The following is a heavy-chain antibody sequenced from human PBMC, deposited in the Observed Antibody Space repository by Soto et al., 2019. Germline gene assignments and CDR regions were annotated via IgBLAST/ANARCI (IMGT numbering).Heavy chain of an antibody. V-gene: IGHV4-59*08. CDR3: ARRGGYYQALDT. CDR1: GVSITPDY. J-gene: IGHJ5*02. CDR2: IYFAGTT. Sequence: SETLSLTCSISGVSITPDYWSWILQAPGKGLEWIGYIYFAGTTSHNPSLKSRVTMSVDTSENQFSLNLTSVTAADTAVYYCARRGGYYQALDTWGQGIPVTVAS. D-gene: IGHD3-22*01.